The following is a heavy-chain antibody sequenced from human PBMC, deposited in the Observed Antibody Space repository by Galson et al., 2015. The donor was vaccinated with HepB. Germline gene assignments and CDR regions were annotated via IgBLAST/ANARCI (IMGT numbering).Heavy chain of an antibody. CDR2: INPNTGGT. D-gene: IGHD1-14*01. Sequence: SVKVSCKASGYTFTDYYIYWVRQAPGQGLEWVGWINPNTGGTDYAQKFQGWVTLTRDTSINTAYMDVTRLKSGETAVYYCARAHGTGNPLDFWGQGTMVTV. V-gene: IGHV1-2*04. CDR1: GYTFTDYY. J-gene: IGHJ3*01. CDR3: ARAHGTGNPLDF.